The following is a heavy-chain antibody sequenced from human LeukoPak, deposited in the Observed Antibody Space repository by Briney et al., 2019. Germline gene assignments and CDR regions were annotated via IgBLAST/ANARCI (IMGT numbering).Heavy chain of an antibody. CDR2: IKQDGSEK. CDR1: GFTFSSYW. V-gene: IGHV3-7*01. J-gene: IGHJ5*02. Sequence: GGSLRLSCAASGFTFSSYWMSWVRQAPGKVLEWVANIKQDGSEKYYVDSVKGRFTISRDNAKNSLYLQMNSLRAEDTAVYYCARVASPLLWFGELLSPNWFDPWGQGTLVTVSS. CDR3: ARVASPLLWFGELLSPNWFDP. D-gene: IGHD3-10*01.